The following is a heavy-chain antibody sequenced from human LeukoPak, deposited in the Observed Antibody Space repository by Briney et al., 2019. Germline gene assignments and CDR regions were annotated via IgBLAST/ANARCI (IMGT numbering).Heavy chain of an antibody. D-gene: IGHD2-15*01. Sequence: GGSLRLPCAASRFTFNSNAMTRLRQATGKERDGVATITASGSSTFHADYVKGRFTISRDNSKNTLDLLVDSLRAEDTAIYYCAKDVSPLGWYLDSWGQGVPVTVSS. CDR2: ITASGSST. V-gene: IGHV3-23*01. CDR1: RFTFNSNA. J-gene: IGHJ4*02. CDR3: AKDVSPLGWYLDS.